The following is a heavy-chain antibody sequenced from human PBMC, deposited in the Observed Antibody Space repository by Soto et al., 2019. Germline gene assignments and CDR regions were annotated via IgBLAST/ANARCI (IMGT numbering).Heavy chain of an antibody. J-gene: IGHJ4*02. CDR1: FTFSNAW. CDR2: IESKTDGGTT. CDR3: TTEGIAVAGTHFDY. D-gene: IGHD6-19*01. Sequence: FTFSNAWMHWVRQAPGRGLEWVGRIESKTDGGTTDYAAPVKGRFTISRDDSKNTLYLQMNSLKTEDTALYYCTTEGIAVAGTHFDYWGQGTLVTVSS. V-gene: IGHV3-15*07.